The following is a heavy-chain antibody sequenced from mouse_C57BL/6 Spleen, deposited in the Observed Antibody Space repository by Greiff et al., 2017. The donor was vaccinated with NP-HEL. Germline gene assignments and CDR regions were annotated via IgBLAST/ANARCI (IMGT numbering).Heavy chain of an antibody. J-gene: IGHJ4*01. CDR2: ISSGSSTI. CDR3: ASIYGNYPYYYAMDY. Sequence: EVRVVESGGGLVKPGGSLKLSCAASGFTFSDYGMHWVRQAPEKGLEWVAYISSGSSTIYYADTVKGRFTISRDNAKNTLFLQMTSLRSEDTAMYYCASIYGNYPYYYAMDYWGQGTSVTVSS. CDR1: GFTFSDYG. D-gene: IGHD2-1*01. V-gene: IGHV5-17*01.